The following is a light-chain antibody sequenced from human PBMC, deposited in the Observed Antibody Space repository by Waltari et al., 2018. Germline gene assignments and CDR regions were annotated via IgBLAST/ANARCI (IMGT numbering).Light chain of an antibody. CDR1: QRVGRT. J-gene: IGKJ1*01. CDR3: QHYVRLPVT. CDR2: GAS. Sequence: EIVLTQSPGTLSLSPAERATLSCRASQRVGRTLTWYQQKPGQAPRLLIYGASSRATDIPDRFSGSGSGTDFSLTISRLEPEDFAVYYCQHYVRLPVTFGQGTKVEIK. V-gene: IGKV3-20*01.